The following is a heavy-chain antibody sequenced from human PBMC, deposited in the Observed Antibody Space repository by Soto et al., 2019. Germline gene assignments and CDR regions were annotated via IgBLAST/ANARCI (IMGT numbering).Heavy chain of an antibody. D-gene: IGHD3-10*01. V-gene: IGHV4-59*01. CDR2: IFYDGTI. CDR1: GVSISSYY. J-gene: IGHJ4*02. Sequence: QVQLQESGPGLVKPSETLSLTCTVSGVSISSYYWSWIRQPPGEGPAWIGNIFYDGTIHYTPSLRSRVTISVDTSKNQVSLRLSSVTAADTAIYYCARDIRYIGSFYYFDYWGQGSLVTVSS. CDR3: ARDIRYIGSFYYFDY.